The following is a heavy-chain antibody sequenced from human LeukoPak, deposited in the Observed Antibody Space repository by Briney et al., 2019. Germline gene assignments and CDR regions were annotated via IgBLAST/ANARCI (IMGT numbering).Heavy chain of an antibody. J-gene: IGHJ4*02. CDR3: AKDGTTSTYYYFDY. CDR1: GFTFSSFA. V-gene: IGHV3-30*02. Sequence: GESLRLSCAASGFTFSSFAMNWVRQAPGKGLEWVAFIRYDGSNKCYADSVKGRFTISRDNSKNTLYLQMNSLRAEDTAVYYCAKDGTTSTYYYFDYWGQGTLVTVSS. CDR2: IRYDGSNK. D-gene: IGHD2/OR15-2a*01.